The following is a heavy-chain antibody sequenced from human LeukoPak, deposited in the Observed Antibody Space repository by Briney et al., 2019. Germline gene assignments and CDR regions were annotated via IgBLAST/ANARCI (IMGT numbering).Heavy chain of an antibody. D-gene: IGHD2-15*01. Sequence: NPSGTLSLTCAVSGDSISSSDWWTWVRQSPGTGLEWVGEIHHSGNTNYNPSLKSRVTMSIAKSESQFSLNLTSVTAADTAIYYCAKMIPATPDYFDYWGPGILVTVSS. CDR2: IHHSGNT. V-gene: IGHV4-4*02. CDR3: AKMIPATPDYFDY. CDR1: GDSISSSDW. J-gene: IGHJ4*02.